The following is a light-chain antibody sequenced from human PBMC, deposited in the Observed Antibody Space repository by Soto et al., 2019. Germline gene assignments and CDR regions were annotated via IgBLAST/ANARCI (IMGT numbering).Light chain of an antibody. CDR2: GAS. J-gene: IGKJ1*01. V-gene: IGKV3-15*01. CDR3: SQDNNWAPGK. CDR1: QSVSSN. Sequence: EIVMTQSPATLSVSPGERATLSCRASQSVSSNLAWYQQKPGQAPRLLIYGASTRATGIPARFSGSGSGTEFTLHISSLPSEDFSVYYCSQDNNWAPGKFGQGTQVEIK.